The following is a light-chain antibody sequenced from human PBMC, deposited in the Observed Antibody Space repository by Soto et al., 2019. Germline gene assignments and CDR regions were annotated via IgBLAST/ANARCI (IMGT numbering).Light chain of an antibody. Sequence: DIHLTQSPSFLSASVGDRVPITCLASQGISSFLAWYQQKPVKAPNLLMYAASTLQSGVPPRFSGSGSGTDFTLAISSLQPEDSATYYCLQDINYPWTFGQGTKVDIK. CDR1: QGISSF. V-gene: IGKV1-9*01. J-gene: IGKJ1*01. CDR2: AAS. CDR3: LQDINYPWT.